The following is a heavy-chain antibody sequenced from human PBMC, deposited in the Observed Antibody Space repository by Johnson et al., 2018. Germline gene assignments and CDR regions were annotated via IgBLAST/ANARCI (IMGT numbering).Heavy chain of an antibody. D-gene: IGHD1-26*01. CDR3: ARYPRGGVGATSSFDY. V-gene: IGHV3-11*04. CDR2: ITRSCSTI. J-gene: IGHJ4*02. CDR1: GFTFSDYY. Sequence: VQLVESGGGLVKPGGSLRLSCAASGFTFSDYYMNWIRQAPGKGLEWVSYITRSCSTIYYADSVKGRFTISRDNAKNSLYLQMNSLRAEDTAVYYCARYPRGGVGATSSFDYWGQGTLVTVSS.